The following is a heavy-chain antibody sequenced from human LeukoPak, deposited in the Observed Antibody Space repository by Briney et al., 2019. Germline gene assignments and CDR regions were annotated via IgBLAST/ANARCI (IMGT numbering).Heavy chain of an antibody. CDR3: ARDLGYCSGGSCRIFDY. D-gene: IGHD2-15*01. J-gene: IGHJ4*02. V-gene: IGHV1-69*05. CDR1: GGTFSSYA. CDR2: IIPIFGTA. Sequence: SVKVSCKASGGTFSSYAISWVRQAPGQGLEWMGRIIPIFGTANYAQKFQGRVTITTDESTSTAYMELSILRSEDTAVYYCARDLGYCSGGSCRIFDYWGQGTLVTVSS.